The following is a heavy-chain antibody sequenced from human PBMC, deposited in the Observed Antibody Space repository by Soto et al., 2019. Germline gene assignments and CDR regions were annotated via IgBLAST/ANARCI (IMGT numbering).Heavy chain of an antibody. CDR3: AKKVNSGPGSQYFDY. J-gene: IGHJ4*02. D-gene: IGHD3-10*01. Sequence: GGSLRLSCEASGFTFTSDSMTWVSQAPGKGLEWVSGFRTSGDGGTTYYADSVKGRFTISRDNSKNMLFLQMNSLRAEDTAIYYCAKKVNSGPGSQYFDYWGQGTLVTVSS. V-gene: IGHV3-23*01. CDR1: GFTFTSDS. CDR2: FRTSGDGGTT.